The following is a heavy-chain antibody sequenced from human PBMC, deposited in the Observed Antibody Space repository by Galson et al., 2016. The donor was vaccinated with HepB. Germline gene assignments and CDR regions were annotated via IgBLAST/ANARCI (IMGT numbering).Heavy chain of an antibody. CDR2: IRDRGAST. CDR1: GFTFDTYA. J-gene: IGHJ2*01. Sequence: SLRLSCAASGFTFDTYAMSWVRQAPGKGLEWVSSIRDRGASTYYADSVKGRFTISRDHSKNTMYLQMNSLRAEDTAVYYCAEANSSSWYRGWWFDLWGRGTLVTVSS. D-gene: IGHD6-13*01. V-gene: IGHV3-23*01. CDR3: AEANSSSWYRGWWFDL.